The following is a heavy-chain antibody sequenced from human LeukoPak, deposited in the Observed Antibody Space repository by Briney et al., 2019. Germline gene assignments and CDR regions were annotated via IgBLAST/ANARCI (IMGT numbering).Heavy chain of an antibody. J-gene: IGHJ6*03. CDR2: IIPIFGTA. V-gene: IGHV1-69*05. CDR3: ARVKLDSSSAYYYYYYMDV. Sequence: ASVKVSCKASGGTFSSYTISWVRHGPGQGLEWMGGIIPIFGTANYAQKFQGRVTITTDESTSTAYMELSSLRSDDTAVYYYARVKLDSSSAYYYYYYMDVWGKGTTVTVSS. D-gene: IGHD6-6*01. CDR1: GGTFSSYT.